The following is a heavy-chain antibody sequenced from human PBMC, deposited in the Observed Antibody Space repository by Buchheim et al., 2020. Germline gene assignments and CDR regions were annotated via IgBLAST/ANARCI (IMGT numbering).Heavy chain of an antibody. D-gene: IGHD6-19*01. CDR3: AKDQGDSSGYPSLLDY. CDR2: ISGCGGST. Sequence: EVQLLESGGGLVQPGGSLRLPCAASGFTFSSYAMSWVRQAPGKGLEWVSAISGCGGSTYYADSVKGRFTISRDHSKHTLYLQMNSLRAEDTAVYYCAKDQGDSSGYPSLLDYWGQGTL. CDR1: GFTFSSYA. J-gene: IGHJ4*02. V-gene: IGHV3-23*01.